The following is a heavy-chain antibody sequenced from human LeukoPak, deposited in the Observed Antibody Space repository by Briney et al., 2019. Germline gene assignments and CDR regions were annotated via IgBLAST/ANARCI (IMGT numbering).Heavy chain of an antibody. V-gene: IGHV4-59*01. CDR2: IYYSGST. CDR1: GGSISSYY. D-gene: IGHD3-22*01. Sequence: PSETLSLTCTVSGGSISSYYWSWIRQPPGRGLEGLGYIYYSGSTNYNPSLKSRVTISVDTSKNQFSLQLSSVPAADTAVYCCARAGVLDSSGYYYVDAFDIWGQGTMVTVSS. J-gene: IGHJ3*02. CDR3: ARAGVLDSSGYYYVDAFDI.